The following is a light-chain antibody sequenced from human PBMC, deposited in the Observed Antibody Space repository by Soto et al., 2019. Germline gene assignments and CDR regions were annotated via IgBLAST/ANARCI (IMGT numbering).Light chain of an antibody. Sequence: DIQMTQSPSTLSASVGDRVTITCRASQSISSWLAWYQQKPGKAPKLLIYKASGLESGVPSRFSGSGSGTEFTLTISSLQPDDFATYYCQQYNSYPWTFGHGTKVEIK. CDR3: QQYNSYPWT. V-gene: IGKV1-5*03. CDR2: KAS. CDR1: QSISSW. J-gene: IGKJ1*01.